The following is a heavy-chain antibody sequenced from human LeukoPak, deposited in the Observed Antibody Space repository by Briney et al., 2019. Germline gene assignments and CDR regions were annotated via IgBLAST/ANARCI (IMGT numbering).Heavy chain of an antibody. D-gene: IGHD3-3*01. Sequence: GGSLRLSCAASGFAFSSYAMSWVRQAPGKGLEWVSAISGSGGSTYYADSVKGRFTISRDNSKNTLYLQMNSLRAEDTAVYYCAKVPKRITIFGVVTDDYWGQGTLVTVSS. CDR2: ISGSGGST. V-gene: IGHV3-23*01. CDR1: GFAFSSYA. J-gene: IGHJ4*02. CDR3: AKVPKRITIFGVVTDDY.